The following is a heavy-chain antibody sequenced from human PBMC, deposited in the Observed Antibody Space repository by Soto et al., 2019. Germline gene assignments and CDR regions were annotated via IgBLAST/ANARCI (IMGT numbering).Heavy chain of an antibody. CDR1: GFSLSTSGVG. Sequence: SGPTLVNPTQTLTLTCTFSGFSLSTSGVGVGWIRQPPGKALEWLALIYWNDDKRYSPSLKSRLTITKDTSKNQVVLTMTNMDPVDTATYYCAHIKNPGYSSSWYNWFDPWGQGTLVTVSS. CDR3: AHIKNPGYSSSWYNWFDP. CDR2: IYWNDDK. V-gene: IGHV2-5*01. D-gene: IGHD6-13*01. J-gene: IGHJ5*02.